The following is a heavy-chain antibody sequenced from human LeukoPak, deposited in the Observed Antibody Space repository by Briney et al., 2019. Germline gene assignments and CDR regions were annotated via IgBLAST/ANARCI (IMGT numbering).Heavy chain of an antibody. CDR1: GFTFSSYS. CDR3: ARGGRDGYIFPFDY. D-gene: IGHD5-24*01. V-gene: IGHV3-21*01. J-gene: IGHJ4*02. Sequence: PGGSLRLSCAASGFTFSSYSMNWVRQAPGKGLEWVSSISSSSSYIYYADSVKGRFTISRDNAKNSLYLQMNSLRAEDTAVYYCARGGRDGYIFPFDYWGQGTLVTVSS. CDR2: ISSSSSYI.